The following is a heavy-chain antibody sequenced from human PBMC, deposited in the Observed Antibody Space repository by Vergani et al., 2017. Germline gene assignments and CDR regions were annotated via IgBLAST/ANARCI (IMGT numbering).Heavy chain of an antibody. D-gene: IGHD6-19*01. J-gene: IGHJ3*02. V-gene: IGHV3-9*01. CDR3: AKGGLQWLYYDAFDI. CDR2: ISWNSGSI. Sequence: EVQLVESGGGLVQPGRSLRLSCAASGFTFDDYAMHWVRQAPGKGLEWVSGISWNSGSIGYADSVKGRFTISRDNAKNSLYLQMNSLRAEDTALYYCAKGGLQWLYYDAFDIWGQGTMVTVSS. CDR1: GFTFDDYA.